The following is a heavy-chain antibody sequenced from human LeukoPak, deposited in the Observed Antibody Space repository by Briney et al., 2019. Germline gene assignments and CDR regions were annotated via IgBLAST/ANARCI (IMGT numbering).Heavy chain of an antibody. CDR1: GGSFSGYY. Sequence: SETLSLTCAVYGGSFSGYYWSWIRQPPGKGLEWIGEINHSGSTNYSPSLKSRVTISVDTSKNQFSLKLSSVTAADTAVYYCGNNYGDDGGNWGQGTLVTVSS. D-gene: IGHD4-17*01. V-gene: IGHV4-34*01. J-gene: IGHJ4*02. CDR3: GNNYGDDGGN. CDR2: INHSGST.